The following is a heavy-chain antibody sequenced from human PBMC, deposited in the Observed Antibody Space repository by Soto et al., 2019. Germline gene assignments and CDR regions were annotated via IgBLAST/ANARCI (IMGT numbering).Heavy chain of an antibody. CDR3: ARERGYCSSTSCYSGMDV. CDR1: GGSISSGGYY. D-gene: IGHD2-2*02. J-gene: IGHJ6*02. V-gene: IGHV4-31*02. Sequence: TVSGGSISSGGYYWSWIRQHPGKGLEWIGYIYYSGSTYYNPSLKSRVTISVDTSKNQFSLKLSSVTAADTAVYYCARERGYCSSTSCYSGMDVWGQGTTVTVSS. CDR2: IYYSGST.